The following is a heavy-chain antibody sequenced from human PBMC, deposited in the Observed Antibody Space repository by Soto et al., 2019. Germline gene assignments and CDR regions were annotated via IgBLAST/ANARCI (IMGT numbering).Heavy chain of an antibody. CDR1: GYSFTSYW. J-gene: IGHJ6*02. Sequence: PGESLKISGNGSGYSFTSYWISWVRQMPGKGLEWMGRIDPSDSYTNYSPSFQGHVTISADKSISTAYLQWSSLKASDTAMYYCARQGIAAAGTFGYYYGMDVWGQGTTVTVSS. D-gene: IGHD6-13*01. CDR3: ARQGIAAAGTFGYYYGMDV. CDR2: IDPSDSYT. V-gene: IGHV5-10-1*01.